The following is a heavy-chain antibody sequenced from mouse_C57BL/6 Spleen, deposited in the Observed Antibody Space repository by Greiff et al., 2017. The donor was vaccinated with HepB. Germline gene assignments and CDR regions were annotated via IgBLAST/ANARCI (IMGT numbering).Heavy chain of an antibody. V-gene: IGHV1-55*01. CDR2: IYPGSGST. CDR3: ARERNDGYYDFDY. D-gene: IGHD2-3*01. J-gene: IGHJ2*01. Sequence: VKLQQPGAELVKPGASVKMSCKASGYTFTSYWITWVKQRPGQGLEWIGDIYPGSGSTNYNEKFKSKATLTVDTSSSTAYMQLSSLTSEDSAVYYCARERNDGYYDFDYWGQGTTLTVSS. CDR1: GYTFTSYW.